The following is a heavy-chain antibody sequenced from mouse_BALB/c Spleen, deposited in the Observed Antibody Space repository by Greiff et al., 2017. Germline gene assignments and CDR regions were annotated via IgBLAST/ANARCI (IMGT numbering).Heavy chain of an antibody. D-gene: IGHD5-5*01. CDR3: ARGDHYLEPCDY. V-gene: IGHV1-80*01. CDR1: GYAFSSYW. J-gene: IGHJ2*01. CDR2: IYPGDGDT. Sequence: VQLVESGAELVRPGSSVKISCKASGYAFSSYWMNWVKQRPGQGLEWIGQIYPGDGDTNYNGKFKGKATLTADKSSSTAYMQLSSLTSEDSAVYFCARGDHYLEPCDYWGQGTTLTVSS.